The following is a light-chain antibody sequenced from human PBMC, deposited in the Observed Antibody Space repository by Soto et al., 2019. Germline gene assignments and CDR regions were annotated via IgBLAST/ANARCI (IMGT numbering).Light chain of an antibody. CDR2: GAS. Sequence: EIVLTQSPGTLSLSPGERATLSCRASQSVSSSYLAWYQQKPGQAPTLLIYGASSRATVIPDRFSGSGSGTDFTLSISSLEPEYFAVYYCQQYGSSPLTFGGGTEVEIK. J-gene: IGKJ4*02. V-gene: IGKV3-20*01. CDR3: QQYGSSPLT. CDR1: QSVSSSY.